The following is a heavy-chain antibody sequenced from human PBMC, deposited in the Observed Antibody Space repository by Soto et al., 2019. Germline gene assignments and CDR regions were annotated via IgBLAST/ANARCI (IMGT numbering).Heavy chain of an antibody. D-gene: IGHD1-26*01. V-gene: IGHV6-1*01. CDR3: VREEWEPPYYYSGMAV. CDR1: GDSVSSNSAA. CDR2: TYYRSKWYN. J-gene: IGHJ6*02. Sequence: SQTLSLTCVISGDSVSSNSAAWNWIKQSPSRGLEWLGRTYYRSKWYNDYAVSVKSRITINPDTSKNQFSLQLNSVTPEDTAVYYCVREEWEPPYYYSGMAVWGQGTTVTVSS.